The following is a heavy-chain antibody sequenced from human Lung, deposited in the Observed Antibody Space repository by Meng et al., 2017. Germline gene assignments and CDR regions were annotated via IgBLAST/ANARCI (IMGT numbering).Heavy chain of an antibody. J-gene: IGHJ6*02. CDR2: ISGSGVST. CDR1: GFTFISYA. CDR3: ANAHSSDDFWSGFNFNYYYYGMDV. D-gene: IGHD3-3*01. Sequence: GGSLRLSCAASGFTFISYAISWVRQAPGKGLEWVSAISGSGVSTYYADSVKGRFTISRDNSKNKLYLQMNSLRAEDTAVDYCANAHSSDDFWSGFNFNYYYYGMDVWGQGTTVTVSS. V-gene: IGHV3-23*01.